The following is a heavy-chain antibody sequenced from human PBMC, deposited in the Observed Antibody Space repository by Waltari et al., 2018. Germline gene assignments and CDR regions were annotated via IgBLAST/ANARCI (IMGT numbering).Heavy chain of an antibody. J-gene: IGHJ6*03. CDR1: GGSISSYY. CDR3: ARGGYYYYMDV. Sequence: QVQLQESGPGLVKPSETLSLTCTVSGGSISSYYWSWIRQPAGTGLEWSWRIYTSGSTHDTPSLKSRVTMSVDTSKNQFSLKLSSVTAADTAVYYCARGGYYYYMDVWGKGTTVTVSS. V-gene: IGHV4-4*07. CDR2: IYTSGST.